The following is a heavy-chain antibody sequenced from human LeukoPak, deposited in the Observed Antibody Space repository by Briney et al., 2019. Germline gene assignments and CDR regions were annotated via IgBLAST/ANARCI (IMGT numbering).Heavy chain of an antibody. CDR2: IYYSGST. D-gene: IGHD1-26*01. Sequence: SETLSLTCSVSGVSISSYYWTWIRQPPGKGLEWIGYIYYSGSTNYNPSLKSRVTISVDTSKNQFSLKLSSVTAADTAVYYCARGGGSYSNLDYWGQGTLVTVSS. CDR1: GVSISSYY. J-gene: IGHJ4*02. CDR3: ARGGGSYSNLDY. V-gene: IGHV4-59*01.